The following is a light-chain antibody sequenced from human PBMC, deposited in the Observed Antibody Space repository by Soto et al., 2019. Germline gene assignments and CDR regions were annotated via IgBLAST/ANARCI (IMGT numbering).Light chain of an antibody. Sequence: QSVLTQPASVSGSPGQAITLSCTGTSSEVGGYNYVSWYQQHPGKAPKLMIYDVSNRPSGVSNRFSGSKSGNTASLTISGLQAEDEADYYCSSYTSSRSYVFGTGTKVTV. CDR2: DVS. J-gene: IGLJ1*01. V-gene: IGLV2-14*01. CDR3: SSYTSSRSYV. CDR1: SSEVGGYNY.